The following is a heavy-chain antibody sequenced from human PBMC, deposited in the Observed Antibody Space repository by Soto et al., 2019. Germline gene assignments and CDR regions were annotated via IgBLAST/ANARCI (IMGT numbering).Heavy chain of an antibody. J-gene: IGHJ4*02. D-gene: IGHD5-12*01. V-gene: IGHV3-66*01. CDR1: GFNVSYNY. Sequence: EVHLVESGVGFVQPGGSLTLSCTASGFNVSYNYMTWVRQAPGKGLQWVSIIYRGGDTHYADSVKGRFTISRDNSRNTLYLQMNTLRVEDTAVYYCGRNIDPCLKWCQGTLVSVSS. CDR3: GRNIDPCLK. CDR2: IYRGGDT.